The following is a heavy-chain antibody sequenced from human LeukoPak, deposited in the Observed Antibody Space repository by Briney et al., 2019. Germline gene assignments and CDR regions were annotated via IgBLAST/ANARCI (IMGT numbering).Heavy chain of an antibody. D-gene: IGHD5-12*01. Sequence: PGGSLRLSCAASGFTFSNYAMSWVRQAPGKGLEWVSAISGSGGTTYYVDSVRGRFSISRDNSDNTLFLQMNSLRAEDTAVYYCAKGIRAVATILYYFDYWGQGTLVTVSS. CDR3: AKGIRAVATILYYFDY. CDR2: ISGSGGTT. V-gene: IGHV3-23*01. CDR1: GFTFSNYA. J-gene: IGHJ4*02.